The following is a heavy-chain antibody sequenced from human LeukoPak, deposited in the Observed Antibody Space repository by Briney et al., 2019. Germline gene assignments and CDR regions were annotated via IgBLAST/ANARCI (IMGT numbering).Heavy chain of an antibody. J-gene: IGHJ5*02. V-gene: IGHV3-66*03. Sequence: GGSLRLSCAASGFTVSSNYMSWVRQAPGKGLEWVSLIRDSGGTFYIDSVKGRFTISRDDSKNTVYLQMNRLRVEDTAVYFCARDRAATEHWVEFDLWGQGTLVTVSS. CDR1: GFTVSSNY. CDR3: ARDRAATEHWVEFDL. D-gene: IGHD3-3*02. CDR2: IRDSGGT.